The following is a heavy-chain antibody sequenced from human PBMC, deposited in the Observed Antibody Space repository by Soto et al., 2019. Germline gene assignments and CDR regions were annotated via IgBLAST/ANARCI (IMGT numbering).Heavy chain of an antibody. V-gene: IGHV1-3*01. CDR1: VYTFTGYA. D-gene: IGHD2-15*01. J-gene: IGHJ4*02. Sequence: QVQLEQSGAEVKKPGASVKVSCKASVYTFTGYAMHWVRQAPGQRLEWMGWINAGNGNTKYSQKFQGRVTMTRDTSASTAYRELSSLRSEDTAVYYCARGPGGPDGPGDYWGQGTLVTVSS. CDR2: INAGNGNT. CDR3: ARGPGGPDGPGDY.